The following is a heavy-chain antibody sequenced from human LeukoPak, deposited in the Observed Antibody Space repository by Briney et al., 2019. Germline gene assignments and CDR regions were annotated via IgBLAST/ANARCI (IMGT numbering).Heavy chain of an antibody. CDR1: GFTFSSYW. Sequence: GGSLRLSCAASGFTFSSYWMSWVRQAPGKGLEWVANIKQDGSEKYYVDSVKGRFTISRDNAKNSLYLQMNSLRAEDTAVYYCARDRWFRRLYYFDYWGQGTLVTVSS. CDR3: ARDRWFRRLYYFDY. D-gene: IGHD4-23*01. J-gene: IGHJ4*02. CDR2: IKQDGSEK. V-gene: IGHV3-7*01.